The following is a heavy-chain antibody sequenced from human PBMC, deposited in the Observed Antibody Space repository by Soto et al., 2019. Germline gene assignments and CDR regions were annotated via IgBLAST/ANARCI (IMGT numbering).Heavy chain of an antibody. CDR2: IYHSGST. Sequence: QLQLQESGSGLVKPSQTLSLTCADSGGSISSGGYSWSWIRQPPGKGLEWIGYIYHSGSTYYNPSLKSRVTISVDRSKNQFSLKLSSVTAADTAVYYCAREKYGSPYYFDYWGQGTLVTVSS. CDR3: AREKYGSPYYFDY. J-gene: IGHJ4*02. V-gene: IGHV4-30-2*01. CDR1: GGSISSGGYS. D-gene: IGHD3-10*01.